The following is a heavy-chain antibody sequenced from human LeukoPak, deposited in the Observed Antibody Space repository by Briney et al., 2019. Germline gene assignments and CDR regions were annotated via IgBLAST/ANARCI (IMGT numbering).Heavy chain of an antibody. CDR1: GYSISSGYY. Sequence: SETLSLTCAVSGYSISSGYYWGWIRQPPGKGLEWIGSIYHSGSTYYNPSLKSRVTISVATSKNPFSLKLSSVTAADTAVYYCARRDSSGWFMFDYWGQGTLVTVSS. J-gene: IGHJ4*02. V-gene: IGHV4-38-2*01. D-gene: IGHD6-19*01. CDR2: IYHSGST. CDR3: ARRDSSGWFMFDY.